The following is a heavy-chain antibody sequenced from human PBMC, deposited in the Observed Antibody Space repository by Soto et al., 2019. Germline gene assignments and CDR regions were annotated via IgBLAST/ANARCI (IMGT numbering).Heavy chain of an antibody. CDR3: TATPRNGMGV. CDR1: GFRVSDYW. Sequence: EVQLVESGGGLVQPGGSLRLACAGSGFRVSDYWMHWVRQAPGKGLVWFSRVSNEGSKEYADFVKGRFTLSKDNAKNTLYLEMDSLSVEDTALYYCTATPRNGMGVWGQGTKVTVAS. V-gene: IGHV3-74*01. CDR2: VSNEGSK. J-gene: IGHJ6*02.